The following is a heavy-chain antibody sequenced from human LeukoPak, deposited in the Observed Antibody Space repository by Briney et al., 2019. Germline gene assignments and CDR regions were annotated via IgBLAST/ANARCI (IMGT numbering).Heavy chain of an antibody. J-gene: IGHJ3*02. D-gene: IGHD3-9*01. CDR2: ISYDGSNK. V-gene: IGHV3-30*04. CDR3: ARDWYDNSDAFDI. Sequence: PGGSLRPSCAASGFTFSRYGMHWVRQAPGKGLEGVTAISYDGSNKYYADSVKGRFTISRDNSKNTLYVQMNSLRAEYTAVYYCARDWYDNSDAFDIWGQGTMVTVSS. CDR1: GFTFSRYG.